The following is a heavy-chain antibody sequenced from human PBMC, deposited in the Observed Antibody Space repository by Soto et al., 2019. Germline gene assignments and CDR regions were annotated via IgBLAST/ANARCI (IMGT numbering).Heavy chain of an antibody. V-gene: IGHV4-31*02. J-gene: IGHJ4*02. Sequence: WTWIRQHPGKGLEWIGYNYYSGITYYNPSLKSRVTISVDTSKNQFSLKLSSVTAADTAVYYCAREPLDWGQGTLVTVSS. CDR3: AREPLD. CDR2: NYYSGIT.